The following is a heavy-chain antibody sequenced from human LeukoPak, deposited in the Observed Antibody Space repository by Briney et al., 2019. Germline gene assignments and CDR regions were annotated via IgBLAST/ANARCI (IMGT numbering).Heavy chain of an antibody. J-gene: IGHJ6*02. CDR2: IGSNT. D-gene: IGHD3-9*01. Sequence: GGSLRLSCAASGFTFGSYAMTWVRQTPGKGLEWVSSIGSNTYYADSVKGRFTISRDNSRNTLYLQMDSLRAGDTALYYCAKVQGAGYGYGMDVWGQGTTVTVSS. V-gene: IGHV3-23*01. CDR3: AKVQGAGYGYGMDV. CDR1: GFTFGSYA.